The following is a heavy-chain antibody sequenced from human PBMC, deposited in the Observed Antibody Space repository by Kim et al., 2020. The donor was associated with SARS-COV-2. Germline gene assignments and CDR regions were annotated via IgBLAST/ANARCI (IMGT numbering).Heavy chain of an antibody. V-gene: IGHV4-61*02. CDR1: GGSISSGSYY. CDR3: ARDLNYYDSSGDLCYFDY. Sequence: SETLSLTCTVSGGSISSGSYYWGWIRQPAGKGLEWIGRIYTSGSTNYNPSLKSRVTISVDTSKNQFSLKLSSVTAADTAVYYCARDLNYYDSSGDLCYFDYWGQGTLVTVSS. J-gene: IGHJ4*02. CDR2: IYTSGST. D-gene: IGHD3-22*01.